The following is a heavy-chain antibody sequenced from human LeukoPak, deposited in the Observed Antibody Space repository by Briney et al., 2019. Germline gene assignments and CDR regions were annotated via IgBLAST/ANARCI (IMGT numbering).Heavy chain of an antibody. CDR2: ISSSSSYI. Sequence: GGSLRLSCAASGFTFSNYAMSWVRQAPGKGLEWVSSISSSSSYIYYADSVKGRFTISRDNAKNSLYLQMNSLRAEDTAVYYCARGLPTSYYDSSDPSGWYFDLWGRGTLVTVSS. CDR3: ARGLPTSYYDSSDPSGWYFDL. V-gene: IGHV3-21*01. CDR1: GFTFSNYA. J-gene: IGHJ2*01. D-gene: IGHD3-22*01.